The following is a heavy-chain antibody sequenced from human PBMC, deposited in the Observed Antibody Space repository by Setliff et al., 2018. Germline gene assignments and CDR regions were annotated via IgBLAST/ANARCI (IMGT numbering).Heavy chain of an antibody. V-gene: IGHV4-34*01. J-gene: IGHJ4*02. CDR2: ISHNGRV. CDR1: GGAVSGFY. Sequence: PSETLSLTCDIKGGAVSGFYWSWIRQTPGKDPEWIGEISHNGRVSSSPSLKSRVTISVDRAKNHFSLKLTSVTAADTAMYYCARSRYYDSSGNNYGLDYWGQGTLVTVSS. CDR3: ARSRYYDSSGNNYGLDY. D-gene: IGHD3-22*01.